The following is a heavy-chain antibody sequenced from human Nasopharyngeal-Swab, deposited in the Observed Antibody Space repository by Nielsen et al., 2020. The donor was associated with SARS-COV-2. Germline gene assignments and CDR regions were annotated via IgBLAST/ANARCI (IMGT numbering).Heavy chain of an antibody. Sequence: GSLRLSCTVSGGSISSSSYYWGWIRQPPGKGLEWIGSIYYSGSTYYNPSLKSRVTISVDTSKNQFSLKLSSVTAADTAVYYCATVVYYYMDVWGKGTTVTVSS. CDR3: ATVVYYYMDV. CDR2: IYYSGST. D-gene: IGHD4-23*01. V-gene: IGHV4-39*01. CDR1: GGSISSSSYY. J-gene: IGHJ6*03.